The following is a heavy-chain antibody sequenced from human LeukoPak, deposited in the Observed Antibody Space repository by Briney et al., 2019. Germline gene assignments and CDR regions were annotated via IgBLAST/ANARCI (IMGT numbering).Heavy chain of an antibody. CDR3: TICLYCSCGSCVLRD. V-gene: IGHV4-59*01. Sequence: SETLSLTCTVSGGSISSYYWSWIRQPPGKGLEGIGYIFYSCSTNYHPSLKSRVTITTNTSRNQFSLKLSSMTAAGTAMYYCTICLYCSCGSCVLRDWGQGTLGTVSS. J-gene: IGHJ4*02. D-gene: IGHD2-15*01. CDR2: IFYSCST. CDR1: GGSISSYY.